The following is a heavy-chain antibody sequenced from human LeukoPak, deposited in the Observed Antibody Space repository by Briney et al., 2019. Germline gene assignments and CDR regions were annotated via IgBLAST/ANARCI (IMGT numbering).Heavy chain of an antibody. CDR1: GGSISSYY. D-gene: IGHD3-22*01. J-gene: IGHJ4*02. V-gene: IGHV4-4*07. Sequence: SETLSLTCTVSGGSISSYYWSWIRQPAGKGLEWIGRIYTSGSTNYNPSLKSRVTMSVDTSKNQFSLKLSSVTAADTAVYYCARYFYERSGYYILDCWGQGTLVTVSS. CDR3: ARYFYERSGYYILDC. CDR2: IYTSGST.